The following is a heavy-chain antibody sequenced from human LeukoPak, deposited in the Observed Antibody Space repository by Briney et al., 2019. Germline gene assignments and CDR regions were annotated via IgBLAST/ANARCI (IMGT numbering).Heavy chain of an antibody. CDR1: GGSISSGGYY. CDR3: AREGRPHGWFDP. J-gene: IGHJ5*02. CDR2: IYYSGST. Sequence: SETLSLTCTVSGGSISSGGYYCSWIRQHPGKGLEWIGYIYYSGSTYYNPSLKSRVTISVDTSKNQFSRQLRSVTAADTVVYYCAREGRPHGWFDPWDKGNLVTVS. V-gene: IGHV4-31*03.